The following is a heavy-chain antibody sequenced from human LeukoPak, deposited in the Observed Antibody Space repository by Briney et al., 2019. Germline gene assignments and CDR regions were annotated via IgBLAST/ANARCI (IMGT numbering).Heavy chain of an antibody. Sequence: PSETLSLTCTVSGGSTSSYYWSWIRQPPGKGLEWIGYIYYSGSTNYNPSLKSRVTISVDMSKNQFSLKLSSVTAADTAVFYCARSNGYSSGWHDYWGQGTLVTVSS. V-gene: IGHV4-59*08. CDR1: GGSTSSYY. J-gene: IGHJ4*02. CDR3: ARSNGYSSGWHDY. CDR2: IYYSGST. D-gene: IGHD6-19*01.